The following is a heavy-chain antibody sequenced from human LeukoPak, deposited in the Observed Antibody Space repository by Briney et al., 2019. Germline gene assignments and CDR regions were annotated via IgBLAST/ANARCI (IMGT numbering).Heavy chain of an antibody. V-gene: IGHV3-33*01. CDR2: IWYEGSNK. Sequence: GGSLRLSCAASGFTFSSHGMHWVRQAPGKGLEGVAVIWYEGSNKYYADSVKGRFTISRDNSKNPLYVEMNSLRAEDTAVYYCVRWGPDKAMDVWDKGTTVTVSS. D-gene: IGHD7-27*01. J-gene: IGHJ6*03. CDR3: VRWGPDKAMDV. CDR1: GFTFSSHG.